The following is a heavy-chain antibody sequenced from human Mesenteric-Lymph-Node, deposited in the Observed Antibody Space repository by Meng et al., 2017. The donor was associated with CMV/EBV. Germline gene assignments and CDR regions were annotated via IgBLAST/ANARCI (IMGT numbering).Heavy chain of an antibody. J-gene: IGHJ4*02. Sequence: GGSLRLSCAASGFTVSSNYMSWVRQAPGKGLEWVSIAYSGGATYYADSVKGRFTISRDNSKNTLYLQMNSLRAEDTAVYYCARGASGSGLDYWGQGTLVTVSS. D-gene: IGHD1-26*01. V-gene: IGHV3-66*02. CDR3: ARGASGSGLDY. CDR2: AYSGGAT. CDR1: GFTVSSNY.